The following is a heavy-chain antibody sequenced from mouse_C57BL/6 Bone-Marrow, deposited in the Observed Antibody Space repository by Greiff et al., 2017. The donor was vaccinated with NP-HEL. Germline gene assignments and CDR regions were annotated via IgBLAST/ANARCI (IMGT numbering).Heavy chain of an antibody. CDR1: GYTFTSYW. V-gene: IGHV1-64*01. J-gene: IGHJ4*01. Sequence: QVQLQQPGAELVKPGASVKLSCKASGYTFTSYWMHWVKQRPGQGLEWIGMIHPNSGSTNYNEKFKSKATLTVYKSSSTAYMQLSSLTSADTAVYYCARLGYAIDYWGQGTSVTVSS. CDR3: ARLGYAIDY. CDR2: IHPNSGST. D-gene: IGHD4-1*01.